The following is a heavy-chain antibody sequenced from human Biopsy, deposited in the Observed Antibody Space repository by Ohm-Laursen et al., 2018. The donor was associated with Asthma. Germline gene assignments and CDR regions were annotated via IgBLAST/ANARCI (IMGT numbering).Heavy chain of an antibody. V-gene: IGHV3-30*03. J-gene: IGHJ3*02. CDR1: GFVFSQCG. CDR2: VSSDGHNK. D-gene: IGHD3-22*01. CDR3: ARQSGQEYGDSIPFDT. Sequence: SLRLSCAASGFVFSQCGMHWVRQGPGKGLEWVPLVSSDGHNKYYEDSVNGRFTISRDNSRNRLYLQINSLTVEDSAVYFCARQSGQEYGDSIPFDTWGQGTKVAVSS.